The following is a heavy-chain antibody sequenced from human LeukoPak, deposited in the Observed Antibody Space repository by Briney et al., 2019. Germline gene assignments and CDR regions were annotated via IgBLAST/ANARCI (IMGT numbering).Heavy chain of an antibody. D-gene: IGHD6-6*01. CDR1: GVSISSYY. CDR2: VYTSGST. V-gene: IGHV4-4*07. Sequence: SETLSLTCTVSGVSISSYYWSWIRQPAGKGLEWIGRVYTSGSTNYNPSLKSRVTMSVDTSKNQFSLKLTSVTAADTAVYYCARDLSYSSSPGLDYWGQGTLVTVSS. J-gene: IGHJ4*02. CDR3: ARDLSYSSSPGLDY.